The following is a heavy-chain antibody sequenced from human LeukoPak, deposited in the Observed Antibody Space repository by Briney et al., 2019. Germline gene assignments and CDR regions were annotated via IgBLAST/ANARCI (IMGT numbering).Heavy chain of an antibody. J-gene: IGHJ6*04. V-gene: IGHV3-74*01. CDR3: AELGITMIGGV. CDR1: GFTFSSYW. Sequence: PGGSLRLSCAASGFTFSSYWMHWVCQAPGKGLVWVSRINSDGSSTSYADSVKGRFTISRDNAKNTLYLQMNSLRAEDTAVYYCAELGITMIGGVWGKGTTVTISS. CDR2: INSDGSST. D-gene: IGHD3-10*02.